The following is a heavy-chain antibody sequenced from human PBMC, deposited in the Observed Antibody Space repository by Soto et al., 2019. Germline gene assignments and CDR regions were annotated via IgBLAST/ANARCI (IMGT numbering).Heavy chain of an antibody. J-gene: IGHJ5*02. CDR2: ISAYNGNT. CDR1: GYTFTSYG. CDR3: ARDGDSSGWYGWFDP. D-gene: IGHD6-19*01. V-gene: IGHV1-18*04. Sequence: GASVKVSCKASGYTFTSYGMSWVRQAPGQGLEWMGWISAYNGNTNYAQKLQGRVTMTTDTSTSTAYMELRSLRSDDTAVYYCARDGDSSGWYGWFDPWGQGTLVTVSS.